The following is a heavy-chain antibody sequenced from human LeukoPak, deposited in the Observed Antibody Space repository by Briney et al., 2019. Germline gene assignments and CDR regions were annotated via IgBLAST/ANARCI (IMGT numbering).Heavy chain of an antibody. CDR3: AKAVSYDFWSNFDY. J-gene: IGHJ4*02. D-gene: IGHD3-3*01. V-gene: IGHV3-9*03. Sequence: GGSLRLSCAASGFTFDDYAMHWVRQAPGKGLEWVSGISWNSGSIGYADSVKGRFTISRGNAKNSLYLQMNSLRAEDMALYYCAKAVSYDFWSNFDYWGQGTLVTVSS. CDR1: GFTFDDYA. CDR2: ISWNSGSI.